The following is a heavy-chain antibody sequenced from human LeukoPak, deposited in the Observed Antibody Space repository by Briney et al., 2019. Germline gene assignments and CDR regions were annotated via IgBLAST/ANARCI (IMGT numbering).Heavy chain of an antibody. CDR2: IYYSGST. V-gene: IGHV4-59*01. CDR3: ARAGADILTGYPPGYYYMDV. J-gene: IGHJ6*03. Sequence: SETLSLTCTVSGGSISSYYWSWIRQPPGKGLEWIGYIYYSGSTNYNPSLKSRVTISVDTSKNQFSLKLSSVTAADTAVYYCARAGADILTGYPPGYYYMDVWGKGTTVTVSS. CDR1: GGSISSYY. D-gene: IGHD3-9*01.